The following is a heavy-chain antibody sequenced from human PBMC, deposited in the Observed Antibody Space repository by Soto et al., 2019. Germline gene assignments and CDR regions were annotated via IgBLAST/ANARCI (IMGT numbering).Heavy chain of an antibody. CDR1: GGSISSYY. D-gene: IGHD3-10*01. Sequence: KPSETLSLTCTVSGGSISSYYWSWIRQPPGKGLEWIGYIYYSGSTNYNPSLKSRVTISVDTSKNQFSLKLSSVTAADTAVYYCARSPVPYYYGSGVYGGWFDPWGPGTLLTVSS. CDR2: IYYSGST. CDR3: ARSPVPYYYGSGVYGGWFDP. V-gene: IGHV4-59*01. J-gene: IGHJ5*02.